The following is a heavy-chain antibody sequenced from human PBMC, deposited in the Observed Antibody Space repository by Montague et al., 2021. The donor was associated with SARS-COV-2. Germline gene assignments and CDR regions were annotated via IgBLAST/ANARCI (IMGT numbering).Heavy chain of an antibody. J-gene: IGHJ6*02. Sequence: SLRLSCAASGFTFSSYWMHWVRQAPGKGLVWVSRINSDVSSTSXXXSXXXRFXISRDNAKNTLYLQLNSLRAEATAVYYCARSVRQIVVVVAATVENMDVWGQGTTVTVSS. V-gene: IGHV3-74*01. CDR2: INSDVSST. D-gene: IGHD2-15*01. CDR1: GFTFSSYW. CDR3: ARSVRQIVVVVAATVENMDV.